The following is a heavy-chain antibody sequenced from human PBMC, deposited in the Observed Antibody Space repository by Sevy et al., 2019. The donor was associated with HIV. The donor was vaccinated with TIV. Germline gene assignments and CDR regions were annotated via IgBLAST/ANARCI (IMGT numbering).Heavy chain of an antibody. CDR2: LQNNALGGLL. V-gene: IGHV3-49*04. CDR1: GFTFGDYA. D-gene: IGHD1-1*01. J-gene: IGHJ4*02. Sequence: SLRLSCRTSGFTFGDYAMSWVRQAPGKELEWVAFLQNNALGGLLHHAASVKGRFTMSRDDSNSIAYLQMNDLKTEDTGVYYCTRWKGALSIFDYWGQGALVTVSS. CDR3: TRWKGALSIFDY.